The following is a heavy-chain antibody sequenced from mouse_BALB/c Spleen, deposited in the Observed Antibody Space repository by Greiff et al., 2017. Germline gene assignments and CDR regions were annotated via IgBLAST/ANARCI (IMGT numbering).Heavy chain of an antibody. J-gene: IGHJ2*01. D-gene: IGHD2-2*01. CDR3: ARHLGYYFDY. CDR1: AFTFSSYG. CDR2: ISSGGSYT. Sequence: EVKLVESVGALVKPGGSLKLSCAASAFTFSSYGMSCVRQTPDKRLEWVATISSGGSYTYYPDSVKGRFTISRDNAKNTLYLQMSSLKSEDTAMYYCARHLGYYFDYWGQGTTLTVTS. V-gene: IGHV5-6*01.